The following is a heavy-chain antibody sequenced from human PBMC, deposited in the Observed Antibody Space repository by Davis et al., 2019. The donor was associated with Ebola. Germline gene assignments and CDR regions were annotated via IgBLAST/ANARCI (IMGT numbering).Heavy chain of an antibody. V-gene: IGHV3-21*01. J-gene: IGHJ4*02. Sequence: GESLKISCAASGFTFSNAWMNWVRQAPGKGLEWVSSISSSSSYIYYADSVKGRFTISRDNAKNSLYLQMNSLRAEDTAVYYCARDMVHEYWGQGTLVTVSS. CDR3: ARDMVHEY. CDR1: GFTFSNAW. D-gene: IGHD3-10*01. CDR2: ISSSSSYI.